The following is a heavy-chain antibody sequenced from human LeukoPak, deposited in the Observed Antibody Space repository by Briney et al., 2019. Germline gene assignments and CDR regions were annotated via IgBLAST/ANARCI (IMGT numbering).Heavy chain of an antibody. CDR2: MNPNSGNT. CDR1: GYTFTSYD. Sequence: ASVKVSCKASGYTFTSYDINWVRQATGQGLEWMGWMNPNSGNTGYAQKLQGRVTMTRNTSISTAYMELSSLRSEDTAVYYCARDLEIDCSGGSCYSGWFDPWGQGTLVTVSS. V-gene: IGHV1-8*01. CDR3: ARDLEIDCSGGSCYSGWFDP. J-gene: IGHJ5*02. D-gene: IGHD2-15*01.